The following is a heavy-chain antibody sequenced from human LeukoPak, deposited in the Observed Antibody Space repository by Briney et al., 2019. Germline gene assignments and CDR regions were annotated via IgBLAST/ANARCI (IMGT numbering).Heavy chain of an antibody. D-gene: IGHD3-3*01. CDR3: ASRYDFWSGYPDFDY. V-gene: IGHV4-34*01. CDR2: INHSGST. Sequence: SETLSLTCAVYGGSFSGYYWSWIRQPPGKGLEWIGEINHSGSTNYNPSLKSRVTISVDTSKNQFSLKLSSVTAADTAVYYCASRYDFWSGYPDFDYWGQGTLVTVSS. CDR1: GGSFSGYY. J-gene: IGHJ4*02.